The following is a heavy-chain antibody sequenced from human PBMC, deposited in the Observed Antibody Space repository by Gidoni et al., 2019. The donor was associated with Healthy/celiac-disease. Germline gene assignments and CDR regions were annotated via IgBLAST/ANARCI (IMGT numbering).Heavy chain of an antibody. D-gene: IGHD6-19*01. CDR3: ARDSSGWYSGDFDY. Sequence: QVQLVESAGGVVQPGRSLRLSCAASGFTFSSYGMHWVRQAPGKGLEWVAVRGYDGSNKYYADSVKGRFTISRDKSKNTLYLQMNSRRAEDTAVYYCARDSSGWYSGDFDYWGQGTLVTVSS. J-gene: IGHJ4*02. CDR1: GFTFSSYG. CDR2: RGYDGSNK. V-gene: IGHV3-33*01.